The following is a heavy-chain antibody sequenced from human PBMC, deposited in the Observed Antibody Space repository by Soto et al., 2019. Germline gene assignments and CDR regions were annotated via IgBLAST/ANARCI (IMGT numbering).Heavy chain of an antibody. Sequence: QVQLVESGGGVVQPGRSLRLSCAASGFTFSSYGMHWVRQAPGKGLQWVAVIWYDGSNKYYADSVKGRFTISRDNSKNTLYLQMNSLRAEDTAVYYCARDQWRGYNCGFDYWGQGTLVTVSS. CDR1: GFTFSSYG. CDR2: IWYDGSNK. V-gene: IGHV3-33*01. CDR3: ARDQWRGYNCGFDY. D-gene: IGHD5-18*01. J-gene: IGHJ4*02.